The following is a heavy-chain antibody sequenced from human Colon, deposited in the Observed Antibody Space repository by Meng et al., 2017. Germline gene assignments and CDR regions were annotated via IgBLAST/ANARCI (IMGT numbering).Heavy chain of an antibody. D-gene: IGHD3-10*01. CDR2: IYPGDSDT. Sequence: GGSLRLSCTGSGYSFTSYWIGWVRQMPGKGLEWMEIIYPGDSDTRYSPSFQGQVTISADKSISTAYLQWSSLKASDTTMYYCASTYYYGSRSYRQNAFDIWGQGKMVT. CDR1: GYSFTSYW. CDR3: ASTYYYGSRSYRQNAFDI. V-gene: IGHV5-51*01. J-gene: IGHJ3*02.